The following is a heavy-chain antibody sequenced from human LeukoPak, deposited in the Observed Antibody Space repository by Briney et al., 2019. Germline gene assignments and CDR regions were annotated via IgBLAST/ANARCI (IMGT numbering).Heavy chain of an antibody. CDR2: INPNSGGT. Sequence: ASVKVSCKASGYTFTGYYMHWVRQVPGQGLEWMGWINPNSGGTKYAQKFQGRVTMTRDTSISTAYMELNRLRSDDTAVYYCARVMNREGANYWGQGTLVTVSS. D-gene: IGHD1-14*01. CDR1: GYTFTGYY. CDR3: ARVMNREGANY. V-gene: IGHV1-2*02. J-gene: IGHJ4*02.